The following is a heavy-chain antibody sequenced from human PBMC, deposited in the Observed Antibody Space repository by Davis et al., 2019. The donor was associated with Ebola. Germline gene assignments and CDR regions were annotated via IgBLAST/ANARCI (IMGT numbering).Heavy chain of an antibody. CDR3: ARAGFGSTWFDC. V-gene: IGHV3-13*01. J-gene: IGHJ5*01. Sequence: GESLKISCAASGFTFRSYDMHWVRQATGKGLAWVSAIGAAGDTYYPVSVKGRFTISRENAKNSLYLQMNSLRAEDTAVYYCARAGFGSTWFDCWGQGILVTVSS. CDR1: GFTFRSYD. D-gene: IGHD6-13*01. CDR2: IGAAGDT.